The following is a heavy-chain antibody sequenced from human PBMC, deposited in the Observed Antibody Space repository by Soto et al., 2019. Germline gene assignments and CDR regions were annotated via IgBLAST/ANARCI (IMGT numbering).Heavy chain of an antibody. J-gene: IGHJ4*02. CDR2: INANSGGT. D-gene: IGHD6-19*01. Sequence: ASVKVSCKASGYTFSDYHMHWVRQAPGQGLEWMGWINANSGGTTYAQKFQGRVTMTRDTSISTAYMELSRLSSDDTAIYYCARLQIEVAGTNWGQGTLVTAPQ. CDR1: GYTFSDYH. V-gene: IGHV1-2*02. CDR3: ARLQIEVAGTN.